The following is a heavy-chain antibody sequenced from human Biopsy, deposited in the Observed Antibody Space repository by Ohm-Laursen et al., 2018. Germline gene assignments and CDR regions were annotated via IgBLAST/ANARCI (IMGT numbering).Heavy chain of an antibody. CDR1: GFTFSDYY. Sequence: SLRLSCAASGFTFSDYYMNWIRQAPGKGLEWVSFITNTGRTVYADSVKGRFTITRDNADNSLHLQMKSLGAEDTAVYCCERELGNGMDVWGQGTPVTASS. V-gene: IGHV3-11*01. CDR2: ITNTGRTV. CDR3: ERELGNGMDV. J-gene: IGHJ6*02.